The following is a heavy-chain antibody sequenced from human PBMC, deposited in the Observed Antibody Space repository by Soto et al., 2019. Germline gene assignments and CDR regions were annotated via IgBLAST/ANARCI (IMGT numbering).Heavy chain of an antibody. Sequence: SETLSLTCTVSGGSISSGGYYWSWIRQHPGKGLEWIGYIYYSGSTYYNPSLKSRVTISVDTSKNQFSLKLSSVTAADTAVYYCARDRILGIAAQSYYYYGMDVWGQGTTVTVSS. V-gene: IGHV4-31*03. D-gene: IGHD6-25*01. CDR1: GGSISSGGYY. CDR3: ARDRILGIAAQSYYYYGMDV. CDR2: IYYSGST. J-gene: IGHJ6*02.